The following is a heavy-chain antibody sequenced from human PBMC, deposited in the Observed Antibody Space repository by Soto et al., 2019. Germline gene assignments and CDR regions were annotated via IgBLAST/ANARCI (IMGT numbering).Heavy chain of an antibody. CDR2: VSNEGSK. Sequence: EVQLVESGGGLVQPGGSLRLACAGPGFRVRDYWMHWVRQAPGQGLVWVSRVSNEGSKEYADFVKGRFTLSKDNAKNTLYLEMDSLSVEDTALYYCTATPRNGMGVWGQGTKVTVAS. J-gene: IGHJ6*02. V-gene: IGHV3-74*01. CDR3: TATPRNGMGV. CDR1: GFRVRDYW.